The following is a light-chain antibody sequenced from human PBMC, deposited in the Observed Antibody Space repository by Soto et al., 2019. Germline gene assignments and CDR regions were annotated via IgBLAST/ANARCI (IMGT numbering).Light chain of an antibody. CDR3: QQYDSSFRT. V-gene: IGKV1-5*03. CDR1: QGISRY. Sequence: IQLTQSPSSLSASVGDSVTITCRASQGISRYLSWYQQKPGRAPKLLIYKASSLESGVPSRFSGSGSGIEFSLTISSLQPGDFATYYCQQYDSSFRTFGQGTKVDIK. J-gene: IGKJ1*01. CDR2: KAS.